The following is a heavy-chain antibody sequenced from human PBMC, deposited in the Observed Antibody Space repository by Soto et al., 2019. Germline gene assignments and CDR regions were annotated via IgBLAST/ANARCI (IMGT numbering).Heavy chain of an antibody. CDR2: ISAYNGNT. D-gene: IGHD3-22*01. CDR1: GYTFTSYG. Sequence: GASVKVSCKASGYTFTSYGISWVRQAPGQGLEWMGWISAYNGNTNSAQKLQGRVTMTTDTSTSTAYMELRSLRSDDTAVYYCARAAMIVVNPDFDYWGQGTLVTVSS. CDR3: ARAAMIVVNPDFDY. V-gene: IGHV1-18*04. J-gene: IGHJ4*02.